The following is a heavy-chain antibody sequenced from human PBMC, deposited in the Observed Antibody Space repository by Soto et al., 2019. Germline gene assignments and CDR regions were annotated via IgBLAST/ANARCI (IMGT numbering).Heavy chain of an antibody. J-gene: IGHJ5*02. V-gene: IGHV1-69*02. Sequence: SVKVSCKASGGTFSSYTISWVRQAPGQGLEWMGRIIPILGIANYAQKFQGRVTITADKSTSTAYMELSSLRSEDTAVYYCARGVGATAYNWFDPWGQGTLVTVSS. CDR2: IIPILGIA. CDR3: ARGVGATAYNWFDP. CDR1: GGTFSSYT. D-gene: IGHD1-26*01.